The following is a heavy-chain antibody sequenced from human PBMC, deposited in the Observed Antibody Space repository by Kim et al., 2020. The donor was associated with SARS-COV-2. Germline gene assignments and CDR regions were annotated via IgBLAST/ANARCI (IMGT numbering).Heavy chain of an antibody. CDR3: AREGTFSSWYRTNWFDP. J-gene: IGHJ5*02. CDR2: MNPNSGNT. V-gene: IGHV1-8*01. D-gene: IGHD6-13*01. CDR1: GYTFTSYD. Sequence: ASVKVSCKASGYTFTSYDINWVRQATGQGLEWMGWMNPNSGNTRYAQKFQGRVTMTRNTSISTAYMELSSLRSEDTAVYYCAREGTFSSWYRTNWFDPWGQGTLVTVSS.